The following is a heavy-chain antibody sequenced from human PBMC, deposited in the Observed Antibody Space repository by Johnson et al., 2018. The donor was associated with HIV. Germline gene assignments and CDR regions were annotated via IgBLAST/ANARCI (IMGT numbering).Heavy chain of an antibody. CDR1: GLTFSSYW. V-gene: IGHV3-7*01. CDR2: IKQDGSEK. J-gene: IGHJ3*02. D-gene: IGHD3-16*01. Sequence: MQLVESGGGVVQPGRSLRLSCAVSGLTFSSYWMSWVRQAPGKGLEWVANIKQDGSEKYYVDSVKGRFTISRDNAKNSLYLQMNSLRAEDTAVYYCAKPPSMGADAFDIWGQGTMVTVSS. CDR3: AKPPSMGADAFDI.